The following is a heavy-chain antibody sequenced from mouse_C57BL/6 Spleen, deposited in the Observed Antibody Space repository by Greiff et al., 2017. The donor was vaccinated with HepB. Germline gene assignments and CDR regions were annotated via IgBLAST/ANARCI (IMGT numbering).Heavy chain of an antibody. Sequence: QVQLQQSGAELVRPGASVTLSCKASGYTFTDYEMHWVKQTPVHGLEWIGAIDPETGGTAYNQKFKGKAILTADKSSSTAYMELRSLTSEDSAVYYCTRGELPAFAYWGQGTLVTVSA. J-gene: IGHJ3*01. CDR2: IDPETGGT. V-gene: IGHV1-15*01. CDR3: TRGELPAFAY. D-gene: IGHD2-1*01. CDR1: GYTFTDYE.